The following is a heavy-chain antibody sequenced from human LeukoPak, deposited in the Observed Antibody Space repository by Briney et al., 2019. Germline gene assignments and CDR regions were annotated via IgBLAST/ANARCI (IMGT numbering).Heavy chain of an antibody. CDR3: TRDSGTYNWLDP. J-gene: IGHJ5*02. CDR2: ISGNGAGT. V-gene: IGHV3-23*01. D-gene: IGHD1-26*01. CDR1: GITFSTYA. Sequence: GGSLRLSCAASGITFSTYAMSWVRQAAGKGLEWVSCISGNGAGTYYADSVKGRFTISRDDSKNTAYLQMNSLKTEDTALYYCTRDSGTYNWLDPWGQGTLVTVSS.